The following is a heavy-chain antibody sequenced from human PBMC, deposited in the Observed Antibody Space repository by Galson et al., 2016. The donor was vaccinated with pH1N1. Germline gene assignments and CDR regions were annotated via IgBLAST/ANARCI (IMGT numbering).Heavy chain of an antibody. J-gene: IGHJ6*02. CDR3: TIGRRQDYYYGMDV. V-gene: IGHV3-73*01. D-gene: IGHD2/OR15-2a*01. CDR1: GFTFSGSA. Sequence: SLRLSCAASGFTFSGSAMHWVRQASGKGLEWVGHIRGKANNYATAYAASVKGRFTFSRDDSNNTAYLQMNNLRPEDTAMYYCTIGRRQDYYYGMDVWGQGTTVTGSS. CDR2: IRGKANNYAT.